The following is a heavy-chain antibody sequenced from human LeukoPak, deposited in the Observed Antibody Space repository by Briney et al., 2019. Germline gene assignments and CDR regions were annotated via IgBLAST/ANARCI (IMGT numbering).Heavy chain of an antibody. J-gene: IGHJ4*02. D-gene: IGHD2-15*01. CDR2: IKPDGREK. V-gene: IGHV3-7*03. CDR3: ARGGGISGRFDY. CDR1: GFTFSSYW. Sequence: PGGSLRLSCAASGFTFSSYWMSWVRQAPGKGLEWVANIKPDGREKSYVDSVKGRFTISRDNAKKSLYLQMNSLRAEDKAVYYCARGGGISGRFDYWGQGTLGTVSS.